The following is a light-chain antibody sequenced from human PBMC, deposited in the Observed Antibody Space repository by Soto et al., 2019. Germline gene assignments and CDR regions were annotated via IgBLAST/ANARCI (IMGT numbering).Light chain of an antibody. Sequence: EIVLTQSPGTLSLSPGERATLSCRASQSFIRSYLAWYQQKPGQAPRLLIYGASTRATGIPARFSGSGSGTEFTLTISSLQSEDFAVYYCQQYNNWPRTFGQGTKVDI. V-gene: IGKV3-15*01. CDR3: QQYNNWPRT. CDR2: GAS. J-gene: IGKJ1*01. CDR1: QSFIRSY.